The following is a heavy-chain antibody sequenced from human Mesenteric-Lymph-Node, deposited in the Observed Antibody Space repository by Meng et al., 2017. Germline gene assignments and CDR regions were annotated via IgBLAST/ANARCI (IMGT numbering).Heavy chain of an antibody. CDR2: INPNSGGT. D-gene: IGHD3-10*01. J-gene: IGHJ4*02. CDR1: GDTFTTSD. Sequence: ASVKVSCKASGDTFTTSDINWVRQATGQGLEWMGWINPNSGGTNYAQKFQGRVTMTRDTSISTAYMELSRLRSDDTAVYYCARDPSYYYVSGSLYYFDYWGQGTLVTVSS. CDR3: ARDPSYYYVSGSLYYFDY. V-gene: IGHV1-2*02.